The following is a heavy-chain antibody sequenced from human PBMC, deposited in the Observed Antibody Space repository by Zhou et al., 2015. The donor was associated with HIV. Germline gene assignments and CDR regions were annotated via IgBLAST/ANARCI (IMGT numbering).Heavy chain of an antibody. CDR2: IIPIFGTA. Sequence: QVQLVQSGAEVKKPGSSVKVSCKASGGTFSSYAISWVRQAPGQGLEWMGGIIPIFGTANYAQKFQGRVTITADESTSTAYMELSSLRSEDTAVYYCARGAGPQLGPKGYAFDIWGQGTMVTVSS. J-gene: IGHJ3*02. CDR1: GGTFSSYA. D-gene: IGHD3-10*01. V-gene: IGHV1-69*01. CDR3: ARGAGPQLGPKGYAFDI.